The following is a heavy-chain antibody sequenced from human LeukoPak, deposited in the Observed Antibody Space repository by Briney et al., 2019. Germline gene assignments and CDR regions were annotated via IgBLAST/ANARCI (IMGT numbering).Heavy chain of an antibody. CDR2: IYYSGST. CDR3: ARGDRIAVAGTEEYYFDY. V-gene: IGHV4-59*01. CDR1: GGSISSYY. J-gene: IGHJ4*02. Sequence: SETLSLTCTVSGGSISSYYWSWIRQPPGKGLEWIGYIYYSGSTSYNPSLKSRVTISVDTSKNQFSLKLSSVTAADTAAYYCARGDRIAVAGTEEYYFDYWGQGTLVTVSS. D-gene: IGHD6-19*01.